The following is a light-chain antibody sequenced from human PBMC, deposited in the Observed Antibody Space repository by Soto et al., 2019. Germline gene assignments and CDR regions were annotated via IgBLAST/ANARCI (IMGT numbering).Light chain of an antibody. CDR2: DAS. V-gene: IGKV1-33*01. J-gene: IGKJ4*01. CDR1: QSVSGW. CDR3: QQYDNLPLT. Sequence: DIQMTQSPSTLSVSVGDTVTVTCRASQSVSGWLAWYQQKPGKAPKLLIYDASDLETGVPSRFSGSGSGTDFTFTINSLQPEDIATYYCQQYDNLPLTFGGGTKV.